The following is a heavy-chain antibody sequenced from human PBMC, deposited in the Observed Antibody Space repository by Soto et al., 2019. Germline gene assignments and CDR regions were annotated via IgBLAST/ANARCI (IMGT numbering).Heavy chain of an antibody. CDR3: ARDGMTTGDT. V-gene: IGHV4-4*07. Sequence: SETLSLTCIVSGVSVTSYTWSWVRQPANKGLEWIGRVFSSVSATYNPSLKSRVSISMDTAENRISLKLDSVTAADAGVYFCARDGMTTGDTWRPGTLVTVSS. D-gene: IGHD2-21*02. CDR2: VFSSVSA. J-gene: IGHJ4*02. CDR1: GVSVTSYT.